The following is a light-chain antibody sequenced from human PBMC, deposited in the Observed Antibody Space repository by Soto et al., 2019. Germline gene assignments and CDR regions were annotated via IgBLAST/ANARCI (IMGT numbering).Light chain of an antibody. CDR1: SSDVGGYNY. CDR2: EVS. V-gene: IGLV2-14*01. Sequence: QSALTQPASVSGSPGQSITISCTGTSSDVGGYNYVSWYQQHPGKAPKLMISEVSNRPSGVSNRFSGSKSGNTASLTISGLQAEGESDYFCCSYTTTSTWVFGGGTKLTVL. J-gene: IGLJ3*02. CDR3: CSYTTTSTWV.